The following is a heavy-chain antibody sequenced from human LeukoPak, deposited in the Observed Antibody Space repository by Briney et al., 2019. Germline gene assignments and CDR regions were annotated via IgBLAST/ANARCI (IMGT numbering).Heavy chain of an antibody. J-gene: IGHJ4*02. Sequence: GGSLRLSCVASGYTFTTYGMSWVRQAPGKGLEWVSGITNNGANTYYADSVKGRFTISRDNSKNTLYLQMNSLRAEDTAVYYCAKENVLPVFDYWGQGTLVTVSS. D-gene: IGHD3-10*01. CDR3: AKENVLPVFDY. V-gene: IGHV3-23*01. CDR2: ITNNGANT. CDR1: GYTFTTYG.